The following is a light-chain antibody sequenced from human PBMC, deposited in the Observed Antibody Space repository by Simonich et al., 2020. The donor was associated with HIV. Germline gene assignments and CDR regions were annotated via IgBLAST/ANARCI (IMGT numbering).Light chain of an antibody. V-gene: IGLV2-11*01. CDR1: SSDIGGYDY. CDR3: CSYAGSYNFV. CDR2: DDS. J-gene: IGLJ2*01. Sequence: QSALTQPRSVSGSPGQSVTISCTGTSSDIGGYDYVSWYQQHPGKAPNLVIFDDSEWPSGVPVRCSGAKSGNTASLTISGLQTEDEADYYCCSYAGSYNFVFGGGTKLTVL.